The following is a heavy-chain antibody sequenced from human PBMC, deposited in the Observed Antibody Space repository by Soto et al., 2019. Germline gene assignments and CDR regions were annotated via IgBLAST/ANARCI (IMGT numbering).Heavy chain of an antibody. J-gene: IGHJ4*02. D-gene: IGHD6-6*01. CDR2: MNPNSGNT. V-gene: IGHV1-8*01. CDR3: VAAAR. Sequence: QVQLVQSEAEVKKPGASVKVSCKASGYTFTTYDINWVRQATGQGLEWMGWMNPNSGNTGYAQKFQGRVTMTGDTSTGTAYMELSGLRFEDTAVYYCVAAARWGQGTLVTVSS. CDR1: GYTFTTYD.